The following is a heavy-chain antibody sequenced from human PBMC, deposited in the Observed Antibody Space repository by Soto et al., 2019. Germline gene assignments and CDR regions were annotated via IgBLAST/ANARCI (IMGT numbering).Heavy chain of an antibody. CDR2: ISGSGGST. D-gene: IGHD2-15*01. CDR1: GFTFSSYA. J-gene: IGHJ6*02. CDR3: AKGGDIVVVVAATPNYGMDV. Sequence: GGSLRLSCAASGFTFSSYAMSWVRQAPGKGLEWVSAISGSGGSTYYADSVKGRFTISRDNSKNTLYLQMNSLRAEDTAVYYCAKGGDIVVVVAATPNYGMDVWRQRTTVTVSS. V-gene: IGHV3-23*01.